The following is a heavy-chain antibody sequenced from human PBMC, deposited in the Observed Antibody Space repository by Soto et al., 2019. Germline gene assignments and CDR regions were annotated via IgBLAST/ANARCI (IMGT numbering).Heavy chain of an antibody. V-gene: IGHV4-34*01. CDR2: INHSGST. D-gene: IGHD2-8*01. CDR1: GGSFSGYY. J-gene: IGHJ5*02. Sequence: PSETLSLTCAVYGGSFSGYYWSWIRQPPGKGLEWIGEINHSGSTNYNPSLKSRVTISVDTSKNQFSLKLSSVTAADTAVYYCKGDVYATPGTNWLDPWGQGTLVTVSS. CDR3: KGDVYATPGTNWLDP.